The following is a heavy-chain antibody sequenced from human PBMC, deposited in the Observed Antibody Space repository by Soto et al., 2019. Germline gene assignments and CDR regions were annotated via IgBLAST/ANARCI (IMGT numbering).Heavy chain of an antibody. V-gene: IGHV3-33*01. CDR2: IWYDGSNK. J-gene: IGHJ6*02. Sequence: GGSLRLSCAASGFTFSSYGLHWVRQAPGKGLEWVAVIWYDGSNKYYADSVKGRFTISRDNPKNTLYLQMNSLRAEDTAVYYCARMGVTVSVDYYYYGMDVWGQGTTVTVSS. CDR1: GFTFSSYG. CDR3: ARMGVTVSVDYYYYGMDV. D-gene: IGHD2-21*02.